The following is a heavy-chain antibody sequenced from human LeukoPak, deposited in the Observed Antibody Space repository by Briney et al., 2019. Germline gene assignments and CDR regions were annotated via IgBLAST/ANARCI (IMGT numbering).Heavy chain of an antibody. CDR3: ARDRVGYCSSTSCYAVDC. J-gene: IGHJ4*02. CDR2: ISAYNGNT. Sequence: ASVKVSCKASGYTFTSYGISWVRQAPGQGLQWMGWISAYNGNTNYAQKLQGRVTMTTDTSTSTAYMELRSLGSDDTAVYYCARDRVGYCSSTSCYAVDCWGQGTLVTVSS. CDR1: GYTFTSYG. V-gene: IGHV1-18*01. D-gene: IGHD2-2*01.